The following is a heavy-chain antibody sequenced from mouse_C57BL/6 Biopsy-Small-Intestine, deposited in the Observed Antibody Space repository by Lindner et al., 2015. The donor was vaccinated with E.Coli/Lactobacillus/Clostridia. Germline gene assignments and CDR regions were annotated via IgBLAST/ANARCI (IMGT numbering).Heavy chain of an antibody. J-gene: IGHJ4*01. V-gene: IGHV14-3*01. Sequence: VQLQESGAELVRPGASVKLSCTASGFSIKVDYLHWVQQRPEQGLEWIGRIDPASGNTKYAPKFQDKATMTADTSSNTAYLQLSSLTSEDSAVYFCARRDYGGDYYTLDYWGQGTSVTVSS. CDR3: ARRDYGGDYYTLDY. D-gene: IGHD2-4*01. CDR1: GFSIKVDY. CDR2: IDPASGNT.